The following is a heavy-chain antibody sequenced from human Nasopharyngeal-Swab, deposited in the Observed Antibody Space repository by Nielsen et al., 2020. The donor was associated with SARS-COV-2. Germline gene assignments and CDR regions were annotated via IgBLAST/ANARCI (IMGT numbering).Heavy chain of an antibody. D-gene: IGHD3-22*01. CDR2: ISSSSYI. CDR1: GFTFSSYS. J-gene: IGHJ4*02. CDR3: ARDRIMIVVGTLDY. V-gene: IGHV3-21*01. Sequence: GESLKISCAASGFTFSSYSMNWVRQAPGKGLEWVSSISSSSYIYYADSVKGRFTISRDNAKNPLYLQMNSLRAEDTAVYYCARDRIMIVVGTLDYWGQGTLVTVSS.